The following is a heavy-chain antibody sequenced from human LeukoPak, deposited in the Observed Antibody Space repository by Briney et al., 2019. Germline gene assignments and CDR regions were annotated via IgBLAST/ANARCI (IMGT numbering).Heavy chain of an antibody. Sequence: GSLRLSCAASGLTFSSYAMSWVRQAPGKGLEWIGHIYHSGSTNYNPSLKSRVSISVDTSKNQFSLKLTSVTSADTAVYYCARDGPAYTSRWYDYYYGLDVWGQGTTVTVSS. D-gene: IGHD2-2*01. V-gene: IGHV4-59*01. J-gene: IGHJ6*02. CDR1: GLTFSSYA. CDR3: ARDGPAYTSRWYDYYYGLDV. CDR2: IYHSGST.